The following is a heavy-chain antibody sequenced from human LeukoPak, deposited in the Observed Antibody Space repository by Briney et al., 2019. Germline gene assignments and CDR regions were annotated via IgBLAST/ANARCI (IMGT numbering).Heavy chain of an antibody. CDR3: APEDTAMVEHLDFDY. J-gene: IGHJ4*02. V-gene: IGHV3-7*01. Sequence: PGGSLRLSCAASGFRFNTYWMSWVRQAPGKGLEWVANIKQDGNEKYYADSVKGRFTISRDNGKNSLYLQMDSLRAEDTAVYYCAPEDTAMVEHLDFDYWGQGTLVTVSS. D-gene: IGHD5-18*01. CDR1: GFRFNTYW. CDR2: IKQDGNEK.